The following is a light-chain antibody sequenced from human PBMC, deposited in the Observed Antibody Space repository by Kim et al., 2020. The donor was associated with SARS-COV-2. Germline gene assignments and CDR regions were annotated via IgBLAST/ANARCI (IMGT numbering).Light chain of an antibody. Sequence: GQTVTISCSGTSSDIGTYYYVSWYQQHPGKAQKLMIVDVTNRPSGVYNRFAGYKSDYAASLTICGLQPEDEADYYCSSFTSSSTPSFGTGTKVTVL. CDR2: DVT. CDR1: SSDIGTYYY. V-gene: IGLV2-14*03. J-gene: IGLJ1*01. CDR3: SSFTSSSTPS.